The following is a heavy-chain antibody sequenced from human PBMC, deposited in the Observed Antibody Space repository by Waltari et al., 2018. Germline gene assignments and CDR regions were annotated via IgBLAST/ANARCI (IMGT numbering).Heavy chain of an antibody. CDR3: ARPGRVGGGSLMGLDY. J-gene: IGHJ4*02. CDR1: GGSISSTTYY. Sequence: QQQLPASGPGRVKPSETPSLTCSVPGGSISSTTYYWGWIRQPPGKGLEWIGSFSYNGNTYYNPSLKSRITISVDTSKNQFSLQLRSVTAADTATYYCARPGRVGGGSLMGLDYWGQGTLVAVSS. D-gene: IGHD2-15*01. CDR2: FSYNGNT. V-gene: IGHV4-39*01.